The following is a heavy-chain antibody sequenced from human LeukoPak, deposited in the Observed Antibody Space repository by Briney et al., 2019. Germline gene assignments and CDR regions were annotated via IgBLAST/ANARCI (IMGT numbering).Heavy chain of an antibody. CDR1: GFTFSSCG. CDR3: AKGEGQQRLIDY. V-gene: IGHV3-30*02. D-gene: IGHD6-13*01. Sequence: GGSLRLSCAASGFTFSSCGMHWVRQVPGKGLEWVAFIRYDGSNKYYADSVKGRFTISRDNSKNTLYLQMNSLRAEDTAVYYCAKGEGQQRLIDYWGQGTLVTVSS. J-gene: IGHJ4*02. CDR2: IRYDGSNK.